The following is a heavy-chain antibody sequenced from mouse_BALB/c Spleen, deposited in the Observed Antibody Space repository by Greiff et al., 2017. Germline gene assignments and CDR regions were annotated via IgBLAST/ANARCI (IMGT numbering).Heavy chain of an antibody. J-gene: IGHJ2*01. CDR2: ISSGGSYT. CDR3: GRHYDGRRG. CDR1: GFTFSSYG. V-gene: IGHV5-6*01. Sequence: EVKLMESGGDLVKPGGSLKLSCAASGFTFSSYGMSWVRQTPDKRLEWVATISSGGSYTYYPDSVKGRFTISRDNAKNTLYLQMSSLKSEDTAMYYGGRHYDGRRGWGEGTTVTVAS. D-gene: IGHD1-1*01.